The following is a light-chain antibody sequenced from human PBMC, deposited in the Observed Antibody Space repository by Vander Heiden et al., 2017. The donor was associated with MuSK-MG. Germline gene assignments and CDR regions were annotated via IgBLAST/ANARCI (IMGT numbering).Light chain of an antibody. CDR3: QQSDSTPWA. Sequence: DIQMTQSPPSLSASVGDRVTITCRASQSISSYLNWYQQKPGQAPKLLIYAASSLQSGVPSRFSGSGSGTDFTLTISRLQPEDFATYYCQQSDSTPWAFGQGTKVEIK. V-gene: IGKV1-39*01. CDR1: QSISSY. J-gene: IGKJ1*01. CDR2: AAS.